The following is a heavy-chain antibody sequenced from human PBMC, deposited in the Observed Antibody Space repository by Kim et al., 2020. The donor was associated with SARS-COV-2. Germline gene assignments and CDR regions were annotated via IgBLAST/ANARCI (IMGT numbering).Heavy chain of an antibody. D-gene: IGHD3-10*01. CDR2: MYYSGST. CDR1: GASIISYY. CDR3: ARGPYGSGSSNDY. Sequence: SETLSLTCTVSGASIISYYWSWIRQPPGKGLEWIAFMYYSGSTNYNPSLKSRVTMSIDTSKNQFSLKLSSVTAADTAVYYCARGPYGSGSSNDYWGQGTLVTGSS. V-gene: IGHV4-59*13. J-gene: IGHJ4*02.